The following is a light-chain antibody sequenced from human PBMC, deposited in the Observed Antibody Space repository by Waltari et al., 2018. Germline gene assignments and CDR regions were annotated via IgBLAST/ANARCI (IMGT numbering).Light chain of an antibody. Sequence: SVLTPTPSPPAPPGQSVIMSCFVTDSNIGRNVVHWYQQVPGTAPKLRIYRNDQRPSGVPVRFSGSKSGTSASLAISGLQSEDEAHYYCAAWDDSLDGGVFGGGTKVTV. CDR3: AAWDDSLDGGV. CDR1: DSNIGRNV. J-gene: IGLJ3*02. CDR2: RND. V-gene: IGLV1-44*01.